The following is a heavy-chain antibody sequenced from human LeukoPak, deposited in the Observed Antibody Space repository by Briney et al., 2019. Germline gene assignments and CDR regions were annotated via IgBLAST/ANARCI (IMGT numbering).Heavy chain of an antibody. J-gene: IGHJ4*02. CDR1: GFTFSSYA. V-gene: IGHV3-30-3*01. Sequence: PGGSLRLSCAASGFTFSSYAMHWVRQAPGKGLEWVAVISYDGSNKYYADSVKGRFTISRDNSKNTLYLQMNSLRAEDTAVYYCARRYYYLIDYWGQGTLVTVSS. D-gene: IGHD3-22*01. CDR3: ARRYYYLIDY. CDR2: ISYDGSNK.